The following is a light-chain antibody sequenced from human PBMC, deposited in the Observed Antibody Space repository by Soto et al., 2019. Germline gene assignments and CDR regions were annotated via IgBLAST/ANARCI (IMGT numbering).Light chain of an antibody. Sequence: IVMTQSPATLSVSPGDRATLSCRASQSVSINLAWYQQKPGQVPRLLIYAASTRATGIPARFSGSGSETESTLTISSLQSEDFAVYYCHQYHNWPWTFGQRTKVAIK. CDR3: HQYHNWPWT. CDR1: QSVSIN. V-gene: IGKV3-15*01. J-gene: IGKJ1*01. CDR2: AAS.